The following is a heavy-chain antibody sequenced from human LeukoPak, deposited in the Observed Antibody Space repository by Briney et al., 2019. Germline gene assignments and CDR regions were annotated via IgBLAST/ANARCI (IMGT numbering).Heavy chain of an antibody. CDR3: ARDISAAVLDY. V-gene: IGHV1-2*02. D-gene: IGHD3-9*01. CDR2: INPNSGGT. CDR1: GYTFTGYY. J-gene: IGHJ4*02. Sequence: ASVKVSCKASGYTFTGYYMHWVRQAPGQGLEWMGWINPNSGGTNYAQKFQGRGTMTRGTSISTAYMELSRLRSDDTAVYYCARDISAAVLDYWGQGTLVTVSS.